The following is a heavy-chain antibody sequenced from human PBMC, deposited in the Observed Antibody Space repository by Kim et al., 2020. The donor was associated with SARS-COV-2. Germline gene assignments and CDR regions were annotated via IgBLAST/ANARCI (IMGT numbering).Heavy chain of an antibody. J-gene: IGHJ4*02. CDR1: GGSISSGGYY. CDR3: ARDVEGAFDY. Sequence: SETLSPTCTVSGGSISSGGYYWSWIRQHPGKGLEWIGYIYYSGSTYYNPSLKSRVTISVDTSKNQFSLKLSSVTAADTAVYYCARDVEGAFDYWGQGTLVTVSS. CDR2: IYYSGST. V-gene: IGHV4-31*03. D-gene: IGHD2-15*01.